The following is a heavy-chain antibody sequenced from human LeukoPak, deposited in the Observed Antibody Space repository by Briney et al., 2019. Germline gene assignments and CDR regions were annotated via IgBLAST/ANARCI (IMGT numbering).Heavy chain of an antibody. D-gene: IGHD4-23*01. CDR1: GFTFSNFY. Sequence: PGGSLRLSCAASGFTFSNFYMSWVRQAPGKGLEWVSSISGSSSHIYYADSVKGRFTISRDNAKNSLYLQMNSLRVEDTAVYYRARDTYSRWQTDYWGQGTLVTVSS. V-gene: IGHV3-21*01. CDR3: ARDTYSRWQTDY. CDR2: ISGSSSHI. J-gene: IGHJ4*02.